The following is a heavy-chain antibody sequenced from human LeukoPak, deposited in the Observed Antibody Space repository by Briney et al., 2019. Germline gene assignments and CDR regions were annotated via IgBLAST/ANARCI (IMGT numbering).Heavy chain of an antibody. CDR2: INPNSGGT. CDR3: ARRLWFGELSWFDP. D-gene: IGHD3-10*01. Sequence: ASVKVSCKASGYTFTGYYMHWVRQAPGQGLEWMGRINPNSGGTNYAQKFQGRVTMTRDTSISTAYMELSRLRSDDTAVYYCARRLWFGELSWFDPWGQGTLVTVSS. CDR1: GYTFTGYY. V-gene: IGHV1-2*06. J-gene: IGHJ5*02.